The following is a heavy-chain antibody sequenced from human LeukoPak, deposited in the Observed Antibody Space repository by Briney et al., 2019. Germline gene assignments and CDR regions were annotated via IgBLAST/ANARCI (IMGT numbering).Heavy chain of an antibody. Sequence: SETLSLTCTVSGGSISSSSNYWGWIRQPPGKGLEWIGSIYYSGSTYYNPSLKSRVTISVDTSKNQFSLKLSSVTAADTAVYYCARLNYYDSRSLDYWGQGTLVTVSS. CDR2: IYYSGST. CDR3: ARLNYYDSRSLDY. D-gene: IGHD3-22*01. J-gene: IGHJ4*02. V-gene: IGHV4-39*01. CDR1: GGSISSSSNY.